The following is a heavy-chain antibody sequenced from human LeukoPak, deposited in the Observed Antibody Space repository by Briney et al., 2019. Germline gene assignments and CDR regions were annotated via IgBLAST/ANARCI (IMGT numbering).Heavy chain of an antibody. CDR2: ISGNGGST. CDR1: GFTFSHYW. Sequence: GGSLRLSCAASGFTFSHYWMSWVRQAPGKGLEYVSAISGNGGSTYYANSVKGRFTISRDNSKNTLYLQMGSLRAEDMAVYYCVRGRWGYNFDYWGQGTLVTVSS. D-gene: IGHD5-18*01. J-gene: IGHJ4*02. CDR3: VRGRWGYNFDY. V-gene: IGHV3-64*01.